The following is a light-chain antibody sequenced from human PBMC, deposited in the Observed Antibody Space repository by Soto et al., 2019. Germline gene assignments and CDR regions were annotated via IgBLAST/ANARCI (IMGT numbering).Light chain of an antibody. Sequence: EIVLTQSPGTLSLSPGERATLSCRASQSVSSTYLAWYRQKPGQAPRLLIYGASSRATGIPDRFSGSGPGTDFTLIISRLEPEDFAVYYCQQYAGSPWTFGQGTKVDIK. V-gene: IGKV3-20*01. CDR3: QQYAGSPWT. CDR2: GAS. J-gene: IGKJ1*01. CDR1: QSVSSTY.